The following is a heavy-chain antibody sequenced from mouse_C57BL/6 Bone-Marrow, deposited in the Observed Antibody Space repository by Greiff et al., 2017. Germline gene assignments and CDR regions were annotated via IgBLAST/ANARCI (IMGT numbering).Heavy chain of an antibody. V-gene: IGHV2-2*01. J-gene: IGHJ2*01. Sequence: QVQLQQSGPGLVQPSQSLSITCTVSGFSLTSYGVHWVRQSPGKGLEWLGVIWSGGSTDYNAAFISRLSISKNNSKSQVFFKMNSLQADEPAIYYCARSITTVFDYWGQGTTLTVSS. CDR1: GFSLTSYG. CDR3: ARSITTVFDY. D-gene: IGHD2-4*01. CDR2: IWSGGST.